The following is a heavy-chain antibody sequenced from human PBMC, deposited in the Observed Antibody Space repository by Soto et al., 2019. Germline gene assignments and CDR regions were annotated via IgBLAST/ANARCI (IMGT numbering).Heavy chain of an antibody. D-gene: IGHD4-4*01. CDR1: GFTFDDYT. J-gene: IGHJ6*02. Sequence: GGSLRLSCAASGFTFDDYTMHWVRQAPGKGLEWVSLISWDGGSTYYADSVKGRFTISRDNSKNSLYLQMNSLRTEDTALYYCARQSNPLDYYYYGMDVWGQGTTVTVSS. CDR3: ARQSNPLDYYYYGMDV. CDR2: ISWDGGST. V-gene: IGHV3-43*01.